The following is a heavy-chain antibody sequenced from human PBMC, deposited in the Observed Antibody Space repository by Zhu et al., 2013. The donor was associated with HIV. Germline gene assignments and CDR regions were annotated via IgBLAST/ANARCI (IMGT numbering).Heavy chain of an antibody. D-gene: IGHD6-13*01. J-gene: IGHJ6*03. CDR2: INPNNGAT. CDR3: ASSIAAGGVGWDYHYMDV. V-gene: IGHV1-2*02. CDR1: GYTFSNFG. Sequence: QDQLVQSGPEVKKPGASVKVSCKASGYTFSNFGITWVRQAPGQGLEWMGWINPNNGATKYAPNFQGRVTMTRDTSISTAYMDLIRLTSDDTAVYYCASSIAAGGVGWDYHYMDVWGKGATVTVSS.